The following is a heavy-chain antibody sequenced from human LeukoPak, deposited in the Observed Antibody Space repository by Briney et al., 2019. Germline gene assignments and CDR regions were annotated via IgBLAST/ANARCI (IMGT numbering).Heavy chain of an antibody. Sequence: PGGSLRLSCAASGFTFSSYAMHWVRQAPGKGLEWVSAISGSGGSTYYADSVKGRFTISRDNSKNTLYLQMNSLRAEDTAVYYCAKPDDSSGWYVPDYWGQGTLVTVSS. J-gene: IGHJ4*02. V-gene: IGHV3-23*01. CDR2: ISGSGGST. CDR3: AKPDDSSGWYVPDY. CDR1: GFTFSSYA. D-gene: IGHD6-19*01.